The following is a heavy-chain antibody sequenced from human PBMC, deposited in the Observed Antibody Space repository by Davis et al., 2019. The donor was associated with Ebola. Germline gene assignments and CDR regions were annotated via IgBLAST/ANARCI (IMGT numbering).Heavy chain of an antibody. CDR2: ISYDGSNK. CDR1: GFTFSSYS. Sequence: GGSLRLSCAASGFTFSSYSMNWVRQAPGKGLEWVAVISYDGSNKYYADSVKGRFTISRDNSKNTLYLQMNSLRAEDTAVYYCARAHTVTTPFDYWGQGTLVTVSS. V-gene: IGHV3-30*12. D-gene: IGHD4-17*01. J-gene: IGHJ4*02. CDR3: ARAHTVTTPFDY.